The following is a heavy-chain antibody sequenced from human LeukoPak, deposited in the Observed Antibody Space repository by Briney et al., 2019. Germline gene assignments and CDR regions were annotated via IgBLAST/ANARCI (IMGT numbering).Heavy chain of an antibody. J-gene: IGHJ2*01. V-gene: IGHV3-74*01. D-gene: IGHD4-11*01. Sequence: PGGYLRLSCAASGFTFTTHWMHWVRQTPGKGLVWVSRIDYDGSGTSYADSVKGRFTISRDNAQNMVYLQMNSLRVEDTAVYYCARNPREYGDYSWYLDLWGRGTLVSVSS. CDR3: ARNPREYGDYSWYLDL. CDR1: GFTFTTHW. CDR2: IDYDGSGT.